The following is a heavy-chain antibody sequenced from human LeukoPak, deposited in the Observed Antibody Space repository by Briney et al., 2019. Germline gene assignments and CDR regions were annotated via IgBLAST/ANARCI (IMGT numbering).Heavy chain of an antibody. V-gene: IGHV1-18*01. CDR3: ARDSRSYGFDY. CDR2: ISAYNGYT. CDR1: GYTFSRYG. J-gene: IGHJ4*02. D-gene: IGHD6-13*01. Sequence: GASVKVSCKASGYTFSRYGISWVRQAPGQGLEWMGWISAYNGYTNYAQNLQGRVTMTTDTSTSTAYMELRRLRSDDTAVYYCARDSRSYGFDYWGQGTLVTVSS.